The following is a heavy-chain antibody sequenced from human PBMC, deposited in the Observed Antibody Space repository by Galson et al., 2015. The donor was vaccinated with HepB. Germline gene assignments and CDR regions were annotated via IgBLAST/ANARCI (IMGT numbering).Heavy chain of an antibody. V-gene: IGHV3-33*01. J-gene: IGHJ2*01. Sequence: SLRLSCAASGFRFRSYGMHWVRQAPGKGLGWVAVIWNDGSIDYYADSVKGRFTISRDNSKDTLYLQMNSLRVEDTAVYYCARESDSSGYYSGVWYFDLWGRGTLVSVSS. CDR3: ARESDSSGYYSGVWYFDL. D-gene: IGHD3-22*01. CDR1: GFRFRSYG. CDR2: IWNDGSID.